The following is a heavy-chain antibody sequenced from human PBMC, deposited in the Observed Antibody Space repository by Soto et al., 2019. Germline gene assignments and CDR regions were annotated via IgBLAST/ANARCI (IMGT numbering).Heavy chain of an antibody. CDR1: GGSFSGYY. D-gene: IGHD3-10*01. CDR2: INHSGST. CDR3: ARGSRAVRGVSYYYYYYGMDV. V-gene: IGHV4-34*01. Sequence: PSETLSLTCAVYGGSFSGYYWSWIRQPPGKGLEWIGEINHSGSTNYNPSLKSRVTISVDTSKNQFPLKLSSVTAADTAVYYCARGSRAVRGVSYYYYYYGMDVWGRGTTVTVSS. J-gene: IGHJ6*02.